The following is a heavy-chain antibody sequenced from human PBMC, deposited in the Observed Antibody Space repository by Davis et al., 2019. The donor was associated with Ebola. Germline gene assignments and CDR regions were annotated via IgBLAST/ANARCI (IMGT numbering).Heavy chain of an antibody. CDR1: GGSITSYY. V-gene: IGHV4-4*07. D-gene: IGHD3-22*01. CDR2: IYTRGTT. J-gene: IGHJ4*02. CDR3: ARDRHDSSGYGF. Sequence: SETLSLTCIVSGGSITSYYWSWIRQPAGKGLEWVGHIYTRGTTNYNPSLKSRVTISADTSKNQFSLNLTSVTAADTAVYYCARDRHDSSGYGFWGQGTLVTVSS.